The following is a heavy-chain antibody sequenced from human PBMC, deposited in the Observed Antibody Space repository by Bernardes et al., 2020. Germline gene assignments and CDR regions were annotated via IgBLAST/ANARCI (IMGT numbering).Heavy chain of an antibody. D-gene: IGHD6-6*01. V-gene: IGHV4-34*01. CDR1: GGSFSGYY. CDR3: ARAGPYSSSIQSYYYYYMDV. CDR2: ISYSGST. J-gene: IGHJ6*03. Sequence: SETLSLTCAVYGGSFSGYYWSWIRQPPGKGLEWIGEISYSGSTNYNPSLKSRVTISVDTSKNQFSLKLSSVTAADTAVYYCARAGPYSSSIQSYYYYYMDVWGKGTTVTVSS.